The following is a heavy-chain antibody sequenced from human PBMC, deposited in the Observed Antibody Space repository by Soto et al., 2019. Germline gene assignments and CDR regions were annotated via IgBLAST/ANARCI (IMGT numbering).Heavy chain of an antibody. J-gene: IGHJ3*02. CDR1: GGSITGGTYH. D-gene: IGHD3-10*01. Sequence: PSETLSLTCTVSGGSITGGTYHWDWIRQPPGKGLEWIGSIYYSGSTDSNPSLKSRATISVDTSKNQFSLKLTSVTAADTAVYYCARHANRNYYDAFDIRGQGTMVTVSS. CDR3: ARHANRNYYDAFDI. CDR2: IYYSGST. V-gene: IGHV4-39*01.